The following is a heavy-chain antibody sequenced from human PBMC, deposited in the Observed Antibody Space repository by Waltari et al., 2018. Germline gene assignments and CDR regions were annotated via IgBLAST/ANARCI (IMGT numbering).Heavy chain of an antibody. CDR1: GYTFTFTDYD. J-gene: IGHJ3*02. D-gene: IGHD6-13*01. CDR3: ARGGSAAGYAFDI. V-gene: IGHV1-8*03. Sequence: QVQLVQSGAEVERPGAPVKVSCKASGYTFTFTDYDIHWVRQAAGQGLEWLGWITPNSDTTGYAQKFQGRLTITTDTSISTAYLEVSSLRIDDTAVYYCARGGSAAGYAFDIWGQGTLVTVSS. CDR2: ITPNSDTT.